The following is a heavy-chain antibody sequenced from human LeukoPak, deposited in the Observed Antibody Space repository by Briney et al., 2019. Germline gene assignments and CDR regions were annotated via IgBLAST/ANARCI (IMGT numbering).Heavy chain of an antibody. D-gene: IGHD4-17*01. Sequence: PGGSLRLSCAASGFTFSSYAMSWVRQAPGKGLEWVSIISGSDGKTYYADSVKDRFTISRDNSKNTLSLQMNSLRAEDTAVYYCAKGRGTTVTSAANYWGQGTLVTVSS. CDR3: AKGRGTTVTSAANY. CDR1: GFTFSSYA. V-gene: IGHV3-23*01. J-gene: IGHJ4*02. CDR2: ISGSDGKT.